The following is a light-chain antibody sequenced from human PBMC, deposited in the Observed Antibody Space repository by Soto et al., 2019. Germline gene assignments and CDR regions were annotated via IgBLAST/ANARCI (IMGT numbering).Light chain of an antibody. V-gene: IGKV1-5*03. CDR3: QKYNGAPWT. CDR1: QTISSW. J-gene: IGKJ1*01. CDR2: KAS. Sequence: DIQMTQSPSTLSGSVGDRVTITCRASQTISSWLAWYQQKPGKAPKLLIYKASTLKSGVPSRFSGSGSGTEFTLTISSLQPEDIGTYYCQKYNGAPWTFGQGTKVDIK.